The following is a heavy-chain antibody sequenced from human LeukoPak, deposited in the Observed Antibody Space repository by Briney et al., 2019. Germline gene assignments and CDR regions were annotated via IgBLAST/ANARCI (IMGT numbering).Heavy chain of an antibody. V-gene: IGHV1-8*01. D-gene: IGHD3-22*01. J-gene: IGHJ4*02. CDR1: RYTFSSYD. Sequence: ASVKVSCKASRYTFSSYDINWVRGAAGQGLEWMGWMNPNTGRTGFAQKFQGRLTMTRDTSISTAYMELSSLRSEDTAVYYCARLSQTPDYYSSGGYYYLGYWGQGTPVTVSS. CDR2: MNPNTGRT. CDR3: ARLSQTPDYYSSGGYYYLGY.